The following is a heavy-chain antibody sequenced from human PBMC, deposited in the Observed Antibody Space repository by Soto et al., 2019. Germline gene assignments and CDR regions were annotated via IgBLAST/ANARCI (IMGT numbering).Heavy chain of an antibody. Sequence: KVSWKGSGYSFTIYWIGWVRQMPGKGLEWMGIIYPGDSDTRYSPSFQGQVTISADKSISTAYLQWSSLKASDTAMYYCARRVLGYCSGGSCDWFDPWGQGTLVTV. V-gene: IGHV5-51*01. CDR1: GYSFTIYW. CDR2: IYPGDSDT. D-gene: IGHD2-15*01. J-gene: IGHJ5*02. CDR3: ARRVLGYCSGGSCDWFDP.